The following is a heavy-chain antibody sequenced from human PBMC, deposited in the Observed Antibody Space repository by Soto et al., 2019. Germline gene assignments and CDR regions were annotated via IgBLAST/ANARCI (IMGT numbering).Heavy chain of an antibody. D-gene: IGHD6-19*01. CDR3: ARDEPWGAVAGTDYYYYGMDV. V-gene: IGHV1-46*01. Sequence: ASVKVXCKASGYTFTSYYMHWVRQAPGQGLEWMGIINPSGGSTSYAQKFQGRVTMTRDTSTSTVYMELSSLRSGDTAVYYCARDEPWGAVAGTDYYYYGMDVWGQGTTVTVSS. J-gene: IGHJ6*02. CDR1: GYTFTSYY. CDR2: INPSGGST.